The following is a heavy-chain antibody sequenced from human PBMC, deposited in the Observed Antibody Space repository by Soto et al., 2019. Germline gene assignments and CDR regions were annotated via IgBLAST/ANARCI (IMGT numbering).Heavy chain of an antibody. CDR3: AKVGLGGWFGELLLGYYGMDV. V-gene: IGHV3-30*18. CDR1: GFTFSSYG. Sequence: GGSLRLSCAASGFTFSSYGMHWVRQAPGKGLEWVAVISYDGSNKYYADSVKGRFTISRDNSKNTLYLQMNSLRAEDTAVYYCAKVGLGGWFGELLLGYYGMDVWGQGTTVTVSS. J-gene: IGHJ6*02. CDR2: ISYDGSNK. D-gene: IGHD3-10*01.